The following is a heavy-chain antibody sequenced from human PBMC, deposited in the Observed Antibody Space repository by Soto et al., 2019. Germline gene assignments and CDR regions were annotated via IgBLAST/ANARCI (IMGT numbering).Heavy chain of an antibody. CDR3: ARQWELLRYYYYYGMDV. CDR2: INHSGST. J-gene: IGHJ6*02. V-gene: IGHV4-34*01. CDR1: GGSFSGYY. Sequence: SETLSLTCAVYGGSFSGYYWSWIRQPPGKGLEWIGEINHSGSTNYNPSLKSRVTISVDTPKNQFSLKLSSVTAADTAVYYCARQWELLRYYYYYGMDVWGQGTTVTVSS. D-gene: IGHD1-26*01.